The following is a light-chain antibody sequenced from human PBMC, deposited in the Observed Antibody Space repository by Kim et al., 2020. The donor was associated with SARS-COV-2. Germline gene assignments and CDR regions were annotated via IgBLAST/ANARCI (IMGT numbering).Light chain of an antibody. Sequence: ASVGDRVTITCRAGQSINTLLAWYQHKPGRAPKLLIYGASSLESGAPSRFSGSGSGTEFSLTISSLQPDDFATFYCQQYHSNPWTFGQGTKVDIK. CDR1: QSINTL. J-gene: IGKJ1*01. V-gene: IGKV1-5*01. CDR2: GAS. CDR3: QQYHSNPWT.